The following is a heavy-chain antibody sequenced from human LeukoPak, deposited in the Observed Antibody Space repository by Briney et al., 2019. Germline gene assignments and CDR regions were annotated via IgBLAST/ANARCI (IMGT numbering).Heavy chain of an antibody. J-gene: IGHJ4*02. CDR3: ARECPRGNSQFDY. CDR2: IWYDGSNK. D-gene: IGHD2/OR15-2a*01. CDR1: GFTFSSYG. V-gene: IGHV3-33*01. Sequence: QSGGSLRLSCAASGFTFSSYGMHWVRQAPGKGLEWVALIWYDGSNKYYADSVKGRLTISRANSKNTLYLQMNSLRAEDTAVYYCARECPRGNSQFDYWGQGTPVTVSS.